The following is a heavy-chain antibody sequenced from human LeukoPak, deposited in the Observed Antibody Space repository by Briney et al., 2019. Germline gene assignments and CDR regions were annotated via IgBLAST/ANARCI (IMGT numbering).Heavy chain of an antibody. D-gene: IGHD2-2*01. J-gene: IGHJ6*04. CDR1: GFTFSSYA. V-gene: IGHV3-30*04. CDR2: ISYDGSNK. Sequence: GRSLRLSCAASGFTFSSYAMHWVRQAPGKGLEWAAVISYDGSNKYYADSVKGRFTISRDNSKNTLYLQMNSLRAEDTAVYYCARVYQYCSSTSCSDYYYYGMDVWGKRTTVTVSS. CDR3: ARVYQYCSSTSCSDYYYYGMDV.